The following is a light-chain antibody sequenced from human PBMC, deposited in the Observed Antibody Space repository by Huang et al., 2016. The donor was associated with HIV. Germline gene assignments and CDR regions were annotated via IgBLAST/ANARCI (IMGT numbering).Light chain of an antibody. CDR2: AAS. J-gene: IGKJ4*01. CDR1: QSVNIN. Sequence: EIVLTQSPATLSVSPGERVTLSCRASQSVNINLAWYQQRPGQAPRLLIFAASTRANGVPGRCSGSGSGTEFTLTSSSLQSDDLAVYYCQQYDNGPPAFGGGAKVET. CDR3: QQYDNGPPA. V-gene: IGKV3-15*01.